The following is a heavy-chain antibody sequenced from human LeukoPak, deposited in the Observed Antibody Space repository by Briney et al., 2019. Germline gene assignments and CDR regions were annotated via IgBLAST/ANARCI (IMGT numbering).Heavy chain of an antibody. D-gene: IGHD1-26*01. CDR3: ARERGTLRGDAFDI. CDR2: IYMNGNT. CDR1: GGSISSYY. Sequence: PSETLSLTCSASGGSISSYYWTWIRQPAGKGLEWIGRIYMNGNTNYNPSLKSRVTMSVDMSKNHFSLTLSSVTAADTAVYYCARERGTLRGDAFDIWGQGTMVTVSS. V-gene: IGHV4-4*07. J-gene: IGHJ3*02.